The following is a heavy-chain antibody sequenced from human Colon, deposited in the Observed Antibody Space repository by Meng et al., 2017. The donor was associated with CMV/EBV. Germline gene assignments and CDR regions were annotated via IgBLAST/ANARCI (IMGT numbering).Heavy chain of an antibody. Sequence: YGGSLSGSSWGWLRQSPGKGREWIGEIHDSVDTTYNPSLQSRVTISVDTSKTHFSLTLSSVTAADAALYYCARGGRRTLAFGPFVDYWGQGTLVTVSS. D-gene: IGHD3-3*02. V-gene: IGHV4-34*01. CDR2: IHDSVDT. J-gene: IGHJ4*02. CDR1: GGSLSGSS. CDR3: ARGGRRTLAFGPFVDY.